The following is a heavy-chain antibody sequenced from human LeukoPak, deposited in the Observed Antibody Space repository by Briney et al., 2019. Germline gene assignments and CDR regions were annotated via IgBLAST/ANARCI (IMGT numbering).Heavy chain of an antibody. V-gene: IGHV1-8*01. D-gene: IGHD6-19*01. CDR3: ARTYSSGGGLRTREFWYYYYGMDV. J-gene: IGHJ6*02. CDR2: MNPNSGNT. CDR1: GYTFTSYD. Sequence: ASVKVSCKASGYTFTSYDINWVRQATGQGLEWMGWMNPNSGNTGYAQKFQGRVTMTRNTSISTAYMELSSLRSEDTAVYYCARTYSSGGGLRTREFWYYYYGMDVWGQGTTVTVSS.